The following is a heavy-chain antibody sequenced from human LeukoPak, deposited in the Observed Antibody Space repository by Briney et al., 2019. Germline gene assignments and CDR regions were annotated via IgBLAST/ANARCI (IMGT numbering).Heavy chain of an antibody. Sequence: GALVRASCTAFGYTFTSYDINWVRQATGQGLEWMGWMNPNSGNTGYAQKFKGRVTMTRNTSISTAYMELSSLRSEDTAVDYCARGGRVPAAMLVYWGQGTLVTVSS. CDR1: GYTFTSYD. V-gene: IGHV1-8*01. CDR2: MNPNSGNT. J-gene: IGHJ4*02. D-gene: IGHD2-2*01. CDR3: ARGGRVPAAMLVY.